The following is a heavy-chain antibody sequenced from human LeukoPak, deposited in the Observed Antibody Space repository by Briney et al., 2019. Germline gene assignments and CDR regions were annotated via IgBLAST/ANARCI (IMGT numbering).Heavy chain of an antibody. CDR3: ARVTTVTRSPWSWGPKKIGQEVNWFDP. V-gene: IGHV1-18*01. D-gene: IGHD4-17*01. Sequence: GASVKVSCKASGYTFSHYSITWVRQAPGQGLEWMGWISPYNADTKYAQNFQGRVTMTTDRSTRTAYMELRNLRSDDTAVYYCARVTTVTRSPWSWGPKKIGQEVNWFDPWGQGTLITVS. CDR1: GYTFSHYS. CDR2: ISPYNADT. J-gene: IGHJ5*02.